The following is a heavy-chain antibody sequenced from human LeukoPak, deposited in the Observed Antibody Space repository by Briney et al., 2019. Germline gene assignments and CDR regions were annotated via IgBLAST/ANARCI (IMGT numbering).Heavy chain of an antibody. CDR3: ARGLYTAAAPYGS. D-gene: IGHD6-13*01. CDR1: GGSISSYY. CDR2: IYYSGST. V-gene: IGHV4-59*01. J-gene: IGHJ5*02. Sequence: SETLSLTCTVSGGSISSYYWSGIRQPPGKGLEWIGDIYYSGSTNYNPSLKSRVTISVDTSKNQFSLKLSSVTAADTAVYYCARGLYTAAAPYGSWGQGTLVTVSS.